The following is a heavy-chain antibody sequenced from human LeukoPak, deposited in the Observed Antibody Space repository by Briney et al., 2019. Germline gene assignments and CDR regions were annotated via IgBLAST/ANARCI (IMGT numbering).Heavy chain of an antibody. CDR1: GYTFTGYY. D-gene: IGHD2-15*01. Sequence: GASVKVSCKASGYTFTGYYMHWVRQAPGQGLEWMGWINPNSGGTNYAQKFQGRVTMTRDTSISTAYMELSRLRSDDTAVYYCARDIVVVVYPDAFDIWGQGTMVTVSS. J-gene: IGHJ3*02. V-gene: IGHV1-2*02. CDR2: INPNSGGT. CDR3: ARDIVVVVYPDAFDI.